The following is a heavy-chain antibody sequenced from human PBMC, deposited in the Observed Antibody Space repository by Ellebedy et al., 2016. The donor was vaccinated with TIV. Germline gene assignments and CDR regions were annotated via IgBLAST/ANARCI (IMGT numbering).Heavy chain of an antibody. Sequence: PGGSLRLSCAASGFTFSSYWMSWVRQAPGKGLEWVANINQDGSGAYYVDSVKGRFTVSRDNAKNSLYLQMNSLSAEDTAVYYCARAGGIGVVDYWGQGTLVTVSS. J-gene: IGHJ4*02. D-gene: IGHD3-3*01. V-gene: IGHV3-7*01. CDR2: INQDGSGA. CDR1: GFTFSSYW. CDR3: ARAGGIGVVDY.